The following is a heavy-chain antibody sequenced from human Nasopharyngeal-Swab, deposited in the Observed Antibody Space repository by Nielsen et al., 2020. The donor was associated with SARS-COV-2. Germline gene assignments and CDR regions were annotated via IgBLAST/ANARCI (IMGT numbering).Heavy chain of an antibody. J-gene: IGHJ4*02. D-gene: IGHD5/OR15-5a*01. CDR1: GYSFTSYW. V-gene: IGHV5-51*01. Sequence: GGSLRLSCKGSGYSFTSYWIDWVRQMPGKGLEWMGIIYPGDSDTRYSPSFQGQVTISADKSISTAYLQWSSLKASDTAMYYCARIPSTLPDYWGQGTLVTVSS. CDR3: ARIPSTLPDY. CDR2: IYPGDSDT.